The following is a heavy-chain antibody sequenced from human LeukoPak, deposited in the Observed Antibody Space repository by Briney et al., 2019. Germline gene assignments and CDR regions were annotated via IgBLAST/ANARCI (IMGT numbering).Heavy chain of an antibody. D-gene: IGHD6-13*01. CDR1: GDSVSSNRAA. Sequence: SQTLSLTCALSGDSVSSNRAAWHWLRQSPSRGLEWLGRAYDRSKWYNDYAVSVKSRITINPDTSKNQFSLQLNSVTPEDTAVYYCARDGTASSSYDYWGQGTLVTVSS. CDR2: AYDRSKWYN. CDR3: ARDGTASSSYDY. V-gene: IGHV6-1*01. J-gene: IGHJ4*02.